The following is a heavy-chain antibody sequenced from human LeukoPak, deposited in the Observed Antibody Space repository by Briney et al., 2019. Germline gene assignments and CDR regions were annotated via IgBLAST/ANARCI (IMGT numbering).Heavy chain of an antibody. Sequence: GGSLRLSCAASGFTFSSYPMTWVRQAPGKGLEWVSAITASGSTTYYGDSVKGRFTISRDNSKNTLYLQMNRLRAEDTAVYYCAKELRMPVWGQGSLVTVSS. CDR1: GFTFSSYP. V-gene: IGHV3-23*01. CDR2: ITASGSTT. J-gene: IGHJ4*02. D-gene: IGHD2-2*01. CDR3: AKELRMPV.